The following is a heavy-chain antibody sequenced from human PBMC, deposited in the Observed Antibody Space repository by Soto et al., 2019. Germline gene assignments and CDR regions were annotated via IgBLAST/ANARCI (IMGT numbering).Heavy chain of an antibody. CDR1: GGTFSTSA. Sequence: QVQLEQSGAEVKKPGSSVKVSCKASGGTFSTSAISWVRQAPGQGLEWMGGIMPVFPTPDYAQKFQGRVTITADESTTTAYLELSGRRSDDTAVYYCARDKDRLQLGGYYYYILDVWGQGTTVTVSS. CDR3: ARDKDRLQLGGYYYYILDV. CDR2: IMPVFPTP. J-gene: IGHJ6*02. V-gene: IGHV1-69*12. D-gene: IGHD5-12*01.